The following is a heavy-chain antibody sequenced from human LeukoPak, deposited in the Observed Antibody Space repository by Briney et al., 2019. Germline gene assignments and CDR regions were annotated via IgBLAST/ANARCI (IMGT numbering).Heavy chain of an antibody. CDR2: INHSGST. V-gene: IGHV4-34*01. J-gene: IGHJ4*02. Sequence: SETLSLTCAVYGGSFSGYYWSWIRQPPGKGLEWIGEINHSGSTNYNPSLKSRVTISVDTSKNQFSLKLSSVTAADTAVYYCARHYPRYSYGPAVDYWGQGTLVTVSS. CDR1: GGSFSGYY. CDR3: ARHYPRYSYGPAVDY. D-gene: IGHD5-18*01.